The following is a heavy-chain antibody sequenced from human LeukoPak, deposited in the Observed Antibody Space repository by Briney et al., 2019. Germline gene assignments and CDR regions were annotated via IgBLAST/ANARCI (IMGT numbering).Heavy chain of an antibody. D-gene: IGHD3-22*01. CDR1: GFTFHEHA. J-gene: IGHJ5*01. CDR2: ISGDGGST. CDR3: VKGGDYYDSSGYCNVGDS. V-gene: IGHV3-43*02. Sequence: GGSLRLSCAASGFTFHEHAMHWVRQDPGKGLEWVSLISGDGGSTYYADSVKGRFTISRDNSKDSLYLQMNSLRTEDTALYYCVKGGDYYDSSGYCNVGDSWGQGTLVTVSS.